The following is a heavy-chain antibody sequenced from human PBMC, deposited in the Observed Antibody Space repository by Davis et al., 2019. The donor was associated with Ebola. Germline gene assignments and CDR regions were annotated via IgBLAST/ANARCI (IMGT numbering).Heavy chain of an antibody. V-gene: IGHV4-59*08. CDR3: VRHVRGYD. CDR2: IHGSGRT. D-gene: IGHD5-12*01. Sequence: MPSETLSLTCTVSGGPISGFFWSWIRQSPGEGLEWIGYIHGSGRTSYNPSFKSRVTISLDMSKNQFSLKVGSVTAADTAVYYCVRHVRGYDWGQGIPVTVSS. J-gene: IGHJ4*02. CDR1: GGPISGFF.